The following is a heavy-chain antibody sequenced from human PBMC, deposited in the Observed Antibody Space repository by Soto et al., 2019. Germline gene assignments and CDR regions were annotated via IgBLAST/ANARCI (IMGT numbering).Heavy chain of an antibody. J-gene: IGHJ4*02. CDR2: INPNRGGT. V-gene: IGHV1-2*02. D-gene: IGHD6-19*01. Sequence: SVKVSCKASGYSITGYYLDWVRQAPGHGLEWMGWINPNRGGTDYAQKFQGRVTMTRDTSINTAYMELSSLTSDDTAVYYCARVAVSGTIDYWGQGTLVTVSS. CDR1: GYSITGYY. CDR3: ARVAVSGTIDY.